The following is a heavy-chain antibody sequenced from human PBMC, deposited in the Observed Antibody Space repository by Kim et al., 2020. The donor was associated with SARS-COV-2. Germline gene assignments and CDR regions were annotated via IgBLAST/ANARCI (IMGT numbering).Heavy chain of an antibody. CDR1: GFTVSSNY. CDR3: ARDSGMEVLLWFGELWY. J-gene: IGHJ4*02. CDR2: IYSGGST. D-gene: IGHD3-10*01. Sequence: GGSLRLSCAASGFTVSSNYMSWVRQAPGKGLEWVSVIYSGGSTYYADSVKGRFTISRDNSKNTLYLQMNSLRAEDTAVYYCARDSGMEVLLWFGELWYWGQGTLVTVSS. V-gene: IGHV3-53*01.